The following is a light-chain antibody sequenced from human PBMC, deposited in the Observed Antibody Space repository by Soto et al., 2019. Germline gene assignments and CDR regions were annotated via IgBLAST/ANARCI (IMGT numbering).Light chain of an antibody. CDR1: SSDIGGYDY. Sequence: QSALTQPRSVSGSPGQSVNISCTGTSSDIGGYDYVSWYQQKPGKAPKVMIYEVSKRPSGVPERFSGSKSGNTASLTVSGLQAEDEADYYCTSYAGSNNFRVFGGGTKLTVL. CDR3: TSYAGSNNFRV. J-gene: IGLJ3*02. V-gene: IGLV2-8*01. CDR2: EVS.